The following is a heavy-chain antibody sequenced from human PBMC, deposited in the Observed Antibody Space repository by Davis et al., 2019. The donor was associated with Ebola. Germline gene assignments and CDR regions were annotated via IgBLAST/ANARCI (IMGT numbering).Heavy chain of an antibody. Sequence: SETLSLTCAVYGGSFSGYYWSWIRQPPGKGLEWIGEINHSGSTYYNPSLKSRVTISVDTSKNQFSLRLSSVTAADTAVYYCARGGDGPFDYWGQGTLVTVSS. CDR3: ARGGDGPFDY. CDR2: INHSGST. V-gene: IGHV4-34*01. J-gene: IGHJ4*02. D-gene: IGHD3-10*01. CDR1: GGSFSGYY.